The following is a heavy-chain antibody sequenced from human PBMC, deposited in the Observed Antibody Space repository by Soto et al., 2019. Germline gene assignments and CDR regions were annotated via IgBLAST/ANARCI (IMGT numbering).Heavy chain of an antibody. CDR1: CGSIISYY. CDR2: IYYSGST. J-gene: IGHJ4*02. CDR3: ARVGYSNYGVDY. Sequence: PSETLSLTCTFSCGSIISYYWSWIRQPPGKGLEWIGYIYYSGSTNYNPSLKSRVTISVDTSKNQFSLKLSSVTAADTAVYYCARVGYSNYGVDYWGQGTLVTVSS. D-gene: IGHD4-4*01. V-gene: IGHV4-59*01.